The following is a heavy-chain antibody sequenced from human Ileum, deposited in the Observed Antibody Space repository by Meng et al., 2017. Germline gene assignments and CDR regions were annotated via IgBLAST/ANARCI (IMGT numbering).Heavy chain of an antibody. Sequence: VQLQEPGPGLVKPSQALSLTGTVSGGSISSGGYYWGWIRQHPGKGLEWIGYIFYSGSTYYNSSLKSRINISVDTSKNQFSLKVSSVTAADTAVYYCARVRRGLGLRFDPWGQGTLVTVSS. D-gene: IGHD3/OR15-3a*01. V-gene: IGHV4-31*02. CDR1: GGSISSGGYY. CDR2: IFYSGST. J-gene: IGHJ5*02. CDR3: ARVRRGLGLRFDP.